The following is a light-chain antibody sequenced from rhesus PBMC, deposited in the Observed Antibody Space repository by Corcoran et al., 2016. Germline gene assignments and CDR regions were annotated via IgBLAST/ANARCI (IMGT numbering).Light chain of an antibody. J-gene: IGKJ3*01. CDR2: CGN. CDR1: QDISRY. Sequence: DIQMTQSPSSLSASVGDRVTITCRASQDISRYLNWYQQKPGRAPRLLFNCGNRFETGVPSRFSGSGSGTEFTRTISRLLPESFTTCFCQQYKDLPFAFGPGTKLDFK. V-gene: IGKV1-32*01. CDR3: QQYKDLPFA.